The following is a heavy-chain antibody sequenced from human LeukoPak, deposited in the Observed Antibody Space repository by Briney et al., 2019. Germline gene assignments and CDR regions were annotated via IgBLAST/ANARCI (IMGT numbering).Heavy chain of an antibody. D-gene: IGHD2-2*01. CDR1: GGTFSSYA. V-gene: IGHV1-69*06. CDR3: ARDRGDIVVVPAAIWFDP. Sequence: ASVTVSCKASGGTFSSYAISWVRQAPGQGLEWMGGIIPIFGTANYAQKFQGRVTITADKSTSTAYMELSSLSSEDTAVYYCARDRGDIVVVPAAIWFDPWGQGTLVTVSS. J-gene: IGHJ5*02. CDR2: IIPIFGTA.